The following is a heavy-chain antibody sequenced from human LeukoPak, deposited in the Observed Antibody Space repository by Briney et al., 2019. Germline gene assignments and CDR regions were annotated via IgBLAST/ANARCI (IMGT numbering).Heavy chain of an antibody. CDR1: GGSISSNSYY. CDR3: ARLCSSTSLSFDY. V-gene: IGHV4-39*01. J-gene: IGHJ4*02. Sequence: SETLSLTCTISGGSISSNSYYWGWIRQPPGKGLEWIGSIYYSGSTYYNPSLKSRVTISVDTSKNQFSLKLSSVTAADTAVYYCARLCSSTSLSFDYWGQGTLVTVSS. D-gene: IGHD2-2*01. CDR2: IYYSGST.